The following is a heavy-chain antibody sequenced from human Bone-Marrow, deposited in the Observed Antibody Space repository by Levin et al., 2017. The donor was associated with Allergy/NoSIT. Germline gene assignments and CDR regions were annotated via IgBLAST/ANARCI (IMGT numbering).Heavy chain of an antibody. V-gene: IGHV3-21*01. J-gene: IGHJ6*02. CDR3: ARDVVYDFWSGYFHYYYYYGMDV. Sequence: PGGSLRLSCAASGFTFSSYSMNWVRQAPGKGLEWVSSISSSSSYIYYADSVKGRFTISRDNAKNSLYLQMNSLRAEDTAVYYCARDVVYDFWSGYFHYYYYYGMDVWGQGTTVTVSS. CDR1: GFTFSSYS. CDR2: ISSSSSYI. D-gene: IGHD3-3*01.